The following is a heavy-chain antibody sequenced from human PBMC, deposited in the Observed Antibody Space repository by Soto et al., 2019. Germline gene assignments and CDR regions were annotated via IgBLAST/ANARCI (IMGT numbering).Heavy chain of an antibody. J-gene: IGHJ3*02. D-gene: IGHD3-22*01. CDR3: ARHGGQKEILPARLMIVVVITRVDAFDI. V-gene: IGHV4-39*01. CDR1: GGSISSSSYY. Sequence: NPSETLSLTCTVSGGSISSSSYYWGWIRQPPGKGLEGIGSIYYSGSTYYNPSLKSRVTISVDTSKNQFSLKLSSVTAADTAVYYCARHGGQKEILPARLMIVVVITRVDAFDIWGQGTMVTVSS. CDR2: IYYSGST.